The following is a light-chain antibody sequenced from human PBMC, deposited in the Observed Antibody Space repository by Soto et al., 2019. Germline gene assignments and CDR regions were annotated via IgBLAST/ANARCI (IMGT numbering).Light chain of an antibody. J-gene: IGLJ3*02. CDR3: QVWDSYSDHVV. Sequence: SYELTQPPSVSVAPGQTARITCGESNIGSKSVHWYQQKPGQAPVLVVSHDSDRPSGIPERFSGSNSGNTATLPISRVDAGDEADYFCQVWDSYSDHVVFGGGTKLTVL. CDR2: HDS. V-gene: IGLV3-21*02. CDR1: NIGSKS.